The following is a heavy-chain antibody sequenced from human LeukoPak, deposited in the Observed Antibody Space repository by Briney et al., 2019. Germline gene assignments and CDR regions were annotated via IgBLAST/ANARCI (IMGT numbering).Heavy chain of an antibody. CDR3: ATTDCTNGVCYTGYYGMDV. CDR1: GFTFSSYA. D-gene: IGHD2-8*01. V-gene: IGHV3-23*01. Sequence: GGSLRLSCAASGFTFSSYAMSWVRQAPGKGLEWVSAISGSGGSTYYADSVKGRFTISRDNSKNTLNLQMNSLRAEDTAVYYCATTDCTNGVCYTGYYGMDVWGQGTTVTVSS. CDR2: ISGSGGST. J-gene: IGHJ6*02.